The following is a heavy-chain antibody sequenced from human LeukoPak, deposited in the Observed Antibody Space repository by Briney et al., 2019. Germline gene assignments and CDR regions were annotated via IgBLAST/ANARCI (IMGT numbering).Heavy chain of an antibody. CDR3: ARESPSYYYGMDV. V-gene: IGHV1-2*04. CDR1: GYTFTGYY. CDR2: INPNSGGT. Sequence: ASVKVSCKASGYTFTGYYMHWVRQAPGQGLEWMGWINPNSGGTNYAQKFQGWVTMTRDTSISTAYMELSRLRSDDTAVYYCARESPSYYYGMDVWGQGTTVTVSS. J-gene: IGHJ6*02.